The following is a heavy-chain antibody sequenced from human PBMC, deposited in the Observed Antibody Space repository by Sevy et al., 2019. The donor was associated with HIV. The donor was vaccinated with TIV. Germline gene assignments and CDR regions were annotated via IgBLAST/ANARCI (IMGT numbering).Heavy chain of an antibody. V-gene: IGHV3-49*03. CDR1: GFTFGDYA. J-gene: IGHJ6*02. CDR2: IRSKAYGGTT. CDR3: TRDRYFDWLPPGGMDV. D-gene: IGHD3-9*01. Sequence: GGSLRLSCTASGFTFGDYAMSWFRQAPGKGLEWVGFIRSKAYGGTTEYAASVKGRFTISRDDSKSIAYLQMNSLTTEDTAVYYCTRDRYFDWLPPGGMDVWGQGTTVTVSS.